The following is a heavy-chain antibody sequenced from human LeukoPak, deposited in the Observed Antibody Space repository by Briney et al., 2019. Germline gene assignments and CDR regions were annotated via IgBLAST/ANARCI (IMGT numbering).Heavy chain of an antibody. D-gene: IGHD5-18*01. Sequence: SQTLSLTCTVSGGSISSGDYYWSWIRQPPGKGLEWIGYIYYSGSTYYNPSLKSRVTISVDTSKNQFSLKLSSVTAADTAVYYCARDRSWKAMAEYLVHDSWFDPWGQGTLVTVSS. J-gene: IGHJ5*02. V-gene: IGHV4-30-4*08. CDR1: GGSISSGDYY. CDR2: IYYSGST. CDR3: ARDRSWKAMAEYLVHDSWFDP.